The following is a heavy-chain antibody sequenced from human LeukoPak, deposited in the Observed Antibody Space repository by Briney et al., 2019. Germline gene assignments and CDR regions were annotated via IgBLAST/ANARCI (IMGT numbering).Heavy chain of an antibody. V-gene: IGHV3-21*01. D-gene: IGHD3-16*01. CDR3: AKDRPNWAIDG. Sequence: GGSLRLSCAASGFTFSSYSMNWVRQAPGKGLEWVSSISSSSSYIYYADSVKGRFTISRDNAKNSLYLQMNSLRAEDTALYYCAKDRPNWAIDGWGQGTQVTVSS. J-gene: IGHJ4*02. CDR1: GFTFSSYS. CDR2: ISSSSSYI.